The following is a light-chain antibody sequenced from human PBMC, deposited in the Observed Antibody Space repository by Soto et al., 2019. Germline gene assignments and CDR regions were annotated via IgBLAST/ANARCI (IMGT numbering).Light chain of an antibody. CDR1: QDIAIY. CDR2: AAS. Sequence: IQLTESPSSLSASVGDRVTITCRASQDIAIYLAWYQQKPGEAPKLLIYAASTLHGGVPSRFSGSGSGTDFTLTISSLQPEDVATYYCQKYNSAPLTFGGGTRWIS. V-gene: IGKV1-27*01. CDR3: QKYNSAPLT. J-gene: IGKJ4*01.